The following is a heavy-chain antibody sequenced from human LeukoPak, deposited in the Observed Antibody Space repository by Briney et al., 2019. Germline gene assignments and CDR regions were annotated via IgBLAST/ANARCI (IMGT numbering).Heavy chain of an antibody. CDR1: GGSFRNYY. D-gene: IGHD6-19*01. CDR3: ARAGEVYSSGWGLDF. CDR2: INHRGSN. Sequence: SETLSLTCAVSGGSFRNYYWSWIRHPPGKGQEWIGEINHRGSNNYNPSLKSRVTISIDTSKNQFSLRLSSVIVADTAVYYCARAGEVYSSGWGLDFWGQGTLVTVSS. J-gene: IGHJ4*02. V-gene: IGHV4-34*01.